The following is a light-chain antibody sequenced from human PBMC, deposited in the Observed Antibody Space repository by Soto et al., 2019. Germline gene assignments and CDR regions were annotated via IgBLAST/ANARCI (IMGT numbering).Light chain of an antibody. CDR3: QQRSNWPPT. Sequence: EIVLTQSPATLTLSPGERATLSCRASQSVSSYLAWYQQTPGQAPRLLIYDPSYRATGIPARFSGSGSGTDFTLTISSLEPEDFVVYYCQQRSNWPPTFGPGTRVDIK. J-gene: IGKJ3*01. CDR1: QSVSSY. V-gene: IGKV3-11*01. CDR2: DPS.